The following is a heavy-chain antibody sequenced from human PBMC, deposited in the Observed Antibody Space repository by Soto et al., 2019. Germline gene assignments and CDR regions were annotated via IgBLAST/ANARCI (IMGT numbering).Heavy chain of an antibody. CDR1: GYTFTIYW. CDR3: ATPANTVADHFDL. D-gene: IGHD4-17*01. V-gene: IGHV5-51*01. Sequence: GESLKISCQVSGYTFTIYWIGWVRQMPGKGLEWMGIIYPSDSDTRYSPSFQGQVTISAEQSINTAYLQWDSLKASDTAIYYCATPANTVADHFDLWGQGTPVTVS. J-gene: IGHJ4*02. CDR2: IYPSDSDT.